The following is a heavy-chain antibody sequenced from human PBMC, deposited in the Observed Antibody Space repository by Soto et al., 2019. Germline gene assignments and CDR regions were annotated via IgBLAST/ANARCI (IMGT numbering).Heavy chain of an antibody. D-gene: IGHD6-6*01. V-gene: IGHV1-46*01. CDR1: GYTNTGYY. CDR2: INPSGGST. J-gene: IGHJ4*01. Sequence: LKVSCKAAGYTNTGYYSHWVIQAHGQGLEWMGIINPSGGSTSYAQKFQGRVTMTSDTSTSTVYMELSSLRSEDTVVYYCARTSIAAYFGYWGHGTLVTVSS. CDR3: ARTSIAAYFGY.